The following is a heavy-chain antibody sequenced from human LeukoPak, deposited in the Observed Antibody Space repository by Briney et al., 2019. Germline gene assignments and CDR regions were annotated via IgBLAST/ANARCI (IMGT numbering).Heavy chain of an antibody. D-gene: IGHD6-13*01. J-gene: IGHJ4*02. CDR3: ARGASSWYSTSPNFDY. CDR2: IKQDGSEK. Sequence: GGSLRLSCAASGFTFSTYWMSWVRQAPGNVLEWVANIKQDGSEKYYVDSVKGRFTISRDNAKNSLYLQMNSLRAEDTAVYFCARGASSWYSTSPNFDYWGQGTLVTVSS. V-gene: IGHV3-7*01. CDR1: GFTFSTYW.